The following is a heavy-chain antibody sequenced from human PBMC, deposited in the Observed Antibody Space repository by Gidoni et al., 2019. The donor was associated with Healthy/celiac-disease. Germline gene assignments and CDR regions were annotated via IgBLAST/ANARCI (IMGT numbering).Heavy chain of an antibody. J-gene: IGHJ4*02. Sequence: QVQLVESGGGVVQPGRSLRLSCAASGFTFSSYGMHWVRQAPGKGLECVAVISYDGINKYYADSVKGRFTISRDNSKNTLYLQMNSLRAEDTAVYYCAKTPYSSGWQTWVDYWGQGTLVTVSS. CDR3: AKTPYSSGWQTWVDY. CDR2: ISYDGINK. V-gene: IGHV3-30*18. D-gene: IGHD6-19*01. CDR1: GFTFSSYG.